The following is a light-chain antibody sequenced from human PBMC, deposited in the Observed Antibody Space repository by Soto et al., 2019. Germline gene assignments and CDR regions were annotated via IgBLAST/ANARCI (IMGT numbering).Light chain of an antibody. Sequence: EIVLTQSPGTLSLSPGERATLSRRASQSVSNNYLAWYQQKPGQAPRLLIYDAIIRAPDVPARFSGSWSGTEFTLTINSLQSEDFAVYYCQQYDAWPLTFGGGTKVDIK. CDR3: QQYDAWPLT. V-gene: IGKV3-15*01. J-gene: IGKJ4*01. CDR2: DAI. CDR1: QSVSNN.